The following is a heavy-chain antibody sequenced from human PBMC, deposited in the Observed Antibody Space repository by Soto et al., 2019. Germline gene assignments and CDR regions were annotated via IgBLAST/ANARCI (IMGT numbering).Heavy chain of an antibody. CDR2: IYYSGST. V-gene: IGHV4-59*08. Sequence: SETLSLTCTVAGGSISSYYWSWIRQPPGKGLEWIGYIYYSGSTNYNPSLKSRVTISVDTSKNQFSLKLSSVTAADTAVYYCARHEDSSGFWFEPWGQGTLVTVSS. CDR1: GGSISSYY. D-gene: IGHD6-19*01. CDR3: ARHEDSSGFWFEP. J-gene: IGHJ5*02.